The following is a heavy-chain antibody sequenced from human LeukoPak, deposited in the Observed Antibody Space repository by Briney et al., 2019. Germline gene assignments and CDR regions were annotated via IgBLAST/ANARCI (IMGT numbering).Heavy chain of an antibody. CDR3: ARGNWEVITPDY. V-gene: IGHV4-30-4*02. CDR2: IYYSGST. Sequence: SETLSLTCTVSGGSISSGDYYWSWIRQPPGKGLEWIGYIYYSGSTYYNPSLKSRLTISVDTSKNQFSLKLSSVTAADTAVYYCARGNWEVITPDYWGQGTLVTVSS. CDR1: GGSISSGDYY. J-gene: IGHJ4*02. D-gene: IGHD3-22*01.